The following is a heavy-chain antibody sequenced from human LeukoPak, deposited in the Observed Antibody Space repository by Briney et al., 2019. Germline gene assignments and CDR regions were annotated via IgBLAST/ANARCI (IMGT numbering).Heavy chain of an antibody. V-gene: IGHV3-43*02. CDR3: AKIWFGELSFDY. D-gene: IGHD3-10*01. J-gene: IGHJ4*02. CDR1: GFTFDDYA. CDR2: ISGDGGST. Sequence: GGSLRLSCAASGFTFDDYAMHWVRQAPGKGLEWVSLISGDGGSTYYADSVKGRFTISRDNGKNSLYLQMNSLRTEDTALYYCAKIWFGELSFDYWGQGTLVTVSS.